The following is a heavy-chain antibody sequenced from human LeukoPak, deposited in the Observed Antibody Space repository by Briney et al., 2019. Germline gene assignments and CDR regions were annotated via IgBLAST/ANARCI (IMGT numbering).Heavy chain of an antibody. CDR1: GFTFRNYA. V-gene: IGHV3-23*01. J-gene: IGHJ4*02. D-gene: IGHD3-16*01. Sequence: GGSLSLSCTASGFTFRNYAMSWVRQAPGKGLEWVSGCSNSGINTYYADAVKGRFTISRDNWKGTLYLQMNSLRADDTAIYYCAKVDTGGITLRSLDFWGQGTLVTVSS. CDR3: AKVDTGGITLRSLDF. CDR2: CSNSGINT.